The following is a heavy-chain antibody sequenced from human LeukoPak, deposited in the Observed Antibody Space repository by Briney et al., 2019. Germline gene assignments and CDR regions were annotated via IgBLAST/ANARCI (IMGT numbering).Heavy chain of an antibody. CDR3: ARVVDYGGNSGVVDY. CDR1: GGSISSYY. CDR2: IYYSGST. V-gene: IGHV4-59*01. J-gene: IGHJ4*02. D-gene: IGHD4-23*01. Sequence: SETLSLTCTVSGGSISSYYCSWIRQPPGKGLEWIGYIYYSGSTNYNPSLKSRVTISVDTSKNQFSLKLSSVTAADTAVYYCARVVDYGGNSGVVDYWGQGTLVTVSS.